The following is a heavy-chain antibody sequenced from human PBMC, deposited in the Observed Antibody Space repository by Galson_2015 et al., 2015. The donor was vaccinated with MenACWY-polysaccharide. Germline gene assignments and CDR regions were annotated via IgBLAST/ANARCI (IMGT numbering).Heavy chain of an antibody. D-gene: IGHD2-2*01. CDR3: AREHKQLPAHYTYDFVMDV. CDR2: TYYRSKWNN. Sequence: CAISGDSVSSDSAAWNWIRESPSRGLEWLGRTYYRSKWNNDYAVSVKSRIIITPDTSTNQVSLQLLSVTPEDTGVYYCAREHKQLPAHYTYDFVMDVWGTGTADTVTS. J-gene: IGHJ6*04. CDR1: GDSVSSDSAA. V-gene: IGHV6-1*01.